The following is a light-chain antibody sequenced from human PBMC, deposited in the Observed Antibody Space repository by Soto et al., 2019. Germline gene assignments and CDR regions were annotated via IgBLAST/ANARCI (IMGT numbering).Light chain of an antibody. V-gene: IGKV3-11*01. J-gene: IGKJ3*01. Sequence: EIVLTQSPATLSLSPGERASLSCRASQSVGTSLAWYQQKRGQAPRLLIYDASNRATGIPARFSGSGSGTDFTLTISTLEPEDFAVYYCQQRSNWPSFTFGPGTKVDIK. CDR2: DAS. CDR3: QQRSNWPSFT. CDR1: QSVGTS.